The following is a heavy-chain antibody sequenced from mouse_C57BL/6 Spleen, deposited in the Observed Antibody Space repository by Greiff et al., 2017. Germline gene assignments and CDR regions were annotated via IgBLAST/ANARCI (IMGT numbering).Heavy chain of an antibody. CDR1: GYTFTGYW. D-gene: IGHD2-4*01. CDR3: ARRTYYDYDGVAY. J-gene: IGHJ3*01. Sequence: VQLQQSGAELMKPGASVKLSCKATGYTFTGYWIEWVKQRPGHGLEWIGENLPGSGSTNYNEKFKGKATFTADTSSNTAYMQLSSLTTEDSAIYYCARRTYYDYDGVAYWGQGTLVTVSA. V-gene: IGHV1-9*01. CDR2: NLPGSGST.